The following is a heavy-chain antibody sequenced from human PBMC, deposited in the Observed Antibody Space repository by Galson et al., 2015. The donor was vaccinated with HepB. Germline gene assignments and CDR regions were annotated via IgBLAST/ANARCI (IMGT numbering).Heavy chain of an antibody. J-gene: IGHJ6*02. CDR1: GFTFSSYA. CDR2: ISYDGSNK. Sequence: SLRLSCAASGFTFSSYAMHWVRQAPGKGLEWVAVISYDGSNKYYADSVKGRFTISRDNSKNTLYLQMNSLRAEDTAVYYCARDAGSGWYNYYYYGMDVWGQGTTVTVSS. CDR3: ARDAGSGWYNYYYYGMDV. D-gene: IGHD6-19*01. V-gene: IGHV3-30-3*01.